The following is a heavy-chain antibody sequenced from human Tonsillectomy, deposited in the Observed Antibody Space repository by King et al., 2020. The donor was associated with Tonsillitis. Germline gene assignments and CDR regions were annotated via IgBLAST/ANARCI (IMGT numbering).Heavy chain of an antibody. CDR3: AKGSDHHYYDSGGSHPPMNY. CDR1: GFTFSSYA. CDR2: ISGSGDST. D-gene: IGHD3-22*01. Sequence: VQLVESGGGLVQPGGSLRLSCAASGFTFSSYAMSWVRQAPGKGLEWVSAISGSGDSTYHADSVKGRFTISRDNSKNTLYLQMNSLRAEDTAVYYCAKGSDHHYYDSGGSHPPMNYWGHGTLVTVSS. J-gene: IGHJ4*01. V-gene: IGHV3-23*04.